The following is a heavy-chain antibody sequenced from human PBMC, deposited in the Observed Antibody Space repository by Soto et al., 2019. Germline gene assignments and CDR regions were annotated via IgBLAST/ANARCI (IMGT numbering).Heavy chain of an antibody. Sequence: GGSLRLSCAASGFTVSSNYMSWVRQAPGKGLEWVSVIYSGGSTYYADSVKGRFTISRDNSKNTLYLQMNSLRAEDTAVYYCARGNCSSTSCRNYYYYGMDVWGQGTTVTVS. CDR2: IYSGGST. CDR3: ARGNCSSTSCRNYYYYGMDV. J-gene: IGHJ6*02. CDR1: GFTVSSNY. V-gene: IGHV3-53*01. D-gene: IGHD2-2*01.